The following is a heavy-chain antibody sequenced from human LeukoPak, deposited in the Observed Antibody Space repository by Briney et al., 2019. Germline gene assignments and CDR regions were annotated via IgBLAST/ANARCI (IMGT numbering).Heavy chain of an antibody. Sequence: GGSLRLSCAASGFTFSSYWMSWARRAPGEGLEWVANIKQDGSEKYYVDSVKGRFTISRDNAKNSLYLQMNSLRAEDTAVYYCARVRAVAGTADYWGQGTLVTVSS. V-gene: IGHV3-7*01. J-gene: IGHJ4*02. CDR3: ARVRAVAGTADY. CDR2: IKQDGSEK. CDR1: GFTFSSYW. D-gene: IGHD6-19*01.